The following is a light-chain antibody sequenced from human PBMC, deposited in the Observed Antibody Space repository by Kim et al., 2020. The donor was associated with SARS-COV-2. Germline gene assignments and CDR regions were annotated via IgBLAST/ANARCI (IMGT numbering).Light chain of an antibody. V-gene: IGLV3-21*04. CDR1: NIGSKS. J-gene: IGLJ3*02. Sequence: SYELTQPPSVSVAPGKTARITCGGNNIGSKSVHWYQQKPGQAPVLVIYYDNDRPSGIPERFSGSNSGNTATLTISRVEAGDEADYYCQVWDSSSDHPGGVFGGGTQLTVL. CDR3: QVWDSSSDHPGGV. CDR2: YDN.